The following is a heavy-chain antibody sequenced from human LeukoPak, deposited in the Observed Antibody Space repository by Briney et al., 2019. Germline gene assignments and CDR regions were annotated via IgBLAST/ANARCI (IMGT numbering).Heavy chain of an antibody. CDR3: ARDTDTYDYVWGSYREAFDI. J-gene: IGHJ3*02. Sequence: SETLSLTCTVSGGSISSSSYYWGWIRQPPGKGLEWIGSIYYSGSTYYNPSLKSRVTISVDTSKNQFSLKLSSVTAADTAVYYCARDTDTYDYVWGSYREAFDIWGQGTMVTVSS. CDR1: GGSISSSSYY. D-gene: IGHD3-16*02. CDR2: IYYSGST. V-gene: IGHV4-39*02.